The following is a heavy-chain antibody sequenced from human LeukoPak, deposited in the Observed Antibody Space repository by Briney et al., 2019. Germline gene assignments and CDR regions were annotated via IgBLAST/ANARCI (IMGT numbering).Heavy chain of an antibody. V-gene: IGHV4-30-2*01. CDR1: GGSISSGGYY. D-gene: IGHD6-6*01. CDR2: IYHSGST. J-gene: IGHJ6*03. Sequence: SETLSLTCTVSGGSISSGGYYWSWIRQPPGKGLEWIGYIYHSGSTYYNPSLRSRVTISEDGSNNQFFLKLSSVTAADTAVYYCARARSSSGEDYFDYYMDVWGKGTTVTVSS. CDR3: ARARSSSGEDYFDYYMDV.